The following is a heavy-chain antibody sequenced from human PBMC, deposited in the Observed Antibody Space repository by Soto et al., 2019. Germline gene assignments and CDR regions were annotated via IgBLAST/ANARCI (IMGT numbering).Heavy chain of an antibody. D-gene: IGHD2-2*02. Sequence: XVCLRLSCAASGFTFSSYRMHWVRQTPGKGLEWVAVISYDGRNKDYADSVKGRFTISRDNSRNTLYLQMNSLRAEDTAMYYCAKTDYTGMYYFYGMDVWRQGNTVTVS. V-gene: IGHV3-30*18. J-gene: IGHJ6*01. CDR1: GFTFSSYR. CDR3: AKTDYTGMYYFYGMDV. CDR2: ISYDGRNK.